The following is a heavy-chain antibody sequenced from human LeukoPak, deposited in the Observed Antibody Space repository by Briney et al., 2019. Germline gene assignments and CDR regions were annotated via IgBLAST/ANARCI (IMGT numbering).Heavy chain of an antibody. CDR2: ISSSSSYI. CDR3: ARGYSSSSLDY. V-gene: IGHV3-21*01. Sequence: PGGSLRLSCAASGFTFSSYSMNWVRQAPGKGLEWVSSISSSSSYIHYADSVKGRFTISRDNAKNSLYLQMNSLRAEDTAVYYCARGYSSSSLDYWGQGTLVTVSS. CDR1: GFTFSSYS. D-gene: IGHD6-6*01. J-gene: IGHJ4*02.